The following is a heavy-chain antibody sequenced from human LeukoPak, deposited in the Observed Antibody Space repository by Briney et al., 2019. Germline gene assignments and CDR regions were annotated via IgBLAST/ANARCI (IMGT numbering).Heavy chain of an antibody. CDR3: ARDGDGILTGYYKN. V-gene: IGHV3-7*01. CDR2: IKQDGSEK. CDR1: GFTFSSYW. J-gene: IGHJ4*02. Sequence: GGSLRLSCAASGFTFSSYWMSWVRQAPGKGLEWVANIKQDGSEKYYVDSVKGRFTISRDNAKSSLYLQMNSLRAEDTAVYYCARDGDGILTGYYKNWGQGTLVTVSS. D-gene: IGHD3-9*01.